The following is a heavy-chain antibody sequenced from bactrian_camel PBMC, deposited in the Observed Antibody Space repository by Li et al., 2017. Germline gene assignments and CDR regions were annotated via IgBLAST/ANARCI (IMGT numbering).Heavy chain of an antibody. J-gene: IGHJ4*01. D-gene: IGHD3*01. Sequence: HVQLVESGGGSVQSGGPLRLSCAASGATSGYCLGWFRQAPGEEREGVAPIDDEASASYADTVKGRFTISQDNAKNTVYLQMNSLKPEDTAVYHCAADPRGSGYWGQGTQVTVS. CDR2: IDDEASA. CDR3: AADPRGSGY. CDR1: GATSGYC. V-gene: IGHV3S53*01.